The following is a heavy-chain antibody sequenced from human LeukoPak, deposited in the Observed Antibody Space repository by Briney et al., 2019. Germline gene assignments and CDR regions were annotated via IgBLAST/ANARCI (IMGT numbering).Heavy chain of an antibody. CDR1: GGSISSSNYY. CDR3: ARGLSDSSGYRLNWFDP. J-gene: IGHJ5*02. D-gene: IGHD3-22*01. CDR2: IYYSGST. V-gene: IGHV4-39*07. Sequence: SETLSLTCTVSGGSISSSNYYWGWIRQPPGKGLEWIGSIYYSGSTYYNPSLKSQVTISVDTSKNQFSLKLSSVTAADTAVYYCARGLSDSSGYRLNWFDPWGQGTLVTVSS.